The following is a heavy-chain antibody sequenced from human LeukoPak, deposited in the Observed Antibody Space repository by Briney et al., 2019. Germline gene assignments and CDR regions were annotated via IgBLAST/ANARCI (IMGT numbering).Heavy chain of an antibody. CDR3: ARDQASPGRGYYFGY. J-gene: IGHJ4*02. CDR1: GYSISSGYY. D-gene: IGHD1-1*01. CDR2: IYHSTGT. V-gene: IGHV4-38-2*02. Sequence: SETLSLTCTVSGYSISSGYYWGWIRQPPGKGLEWIGSIYHSTGTYYNPSLKSRVTISVDTSKNQFSLKLSSVTAADTAVYYCARDQASPGRGYYFGYWGQGTLVTVSS.